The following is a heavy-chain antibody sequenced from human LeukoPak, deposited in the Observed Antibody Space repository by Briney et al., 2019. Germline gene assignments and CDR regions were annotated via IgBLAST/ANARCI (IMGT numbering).Heavy chain of an antibody. Sequence: SETLSLSCTVSGVSISSYYRSWVRQPAGKGLEWIARIYTSGSTNYNPSLKSRVTMSVDTSKNQFSLKLSCVTAADTAVYYCARAITMVRGVTIDLGMDVWGQGTTVTVSS. CDR3: ARAITMVRGVTIDLGMDV. D-gene: IGHD3-10*01. V-gene: IGHV4-4*07. J-gene: IGHJ6*02. CDR1: GVSISSYY. CDR2: IYTSGST.